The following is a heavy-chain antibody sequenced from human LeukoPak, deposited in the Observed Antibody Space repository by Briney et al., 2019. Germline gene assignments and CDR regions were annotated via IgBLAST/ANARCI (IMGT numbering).Heavy chain of an antibody. CDR2: IYYSGST. Sequence: PSQTLSLTCTVSGGSISSGDYYWSWIRQPPGKGLEWIGYIYYSGSTYYNPSLKSRVTISVDTSKNQFSLKLSSVTAADTAVYYCARHRQWLAHYYYYYMDVWGKGTTVTVSS. CDR1: GGSISSGDYY. CDR3: ARHRQWLAHYYYYYMDV. J-gene: IGHJ6*03. D-gene: IGHD6-19*01. V-gene: IGHV4-30-4*08.